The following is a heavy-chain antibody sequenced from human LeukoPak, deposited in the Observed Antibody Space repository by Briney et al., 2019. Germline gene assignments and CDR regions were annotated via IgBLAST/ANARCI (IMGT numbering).Heavy chain of an antibody. D-gene: IGHD2-15*01. CDR1: GFTFSSYW. CDR2: IKQDGSEK. Sequence: GGSLRLSCAASGFTFSSYWMRWVRQAPGKGLEWVANIKQDGSEKYYVDSVKGRFTISRDNAKNSLYLQMNSLRAEDTAVYYCARDGLYYSGGSCYFIKLDYWGQGTLVTVSS. V-gene: IGHV3-7*01. CDR3: ARDGLYYSGGSCYFIKLDY. J-gene: IGHJ4*02.